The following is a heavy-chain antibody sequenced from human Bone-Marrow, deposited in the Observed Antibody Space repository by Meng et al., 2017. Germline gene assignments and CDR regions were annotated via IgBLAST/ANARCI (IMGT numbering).Heavy chain of an antibody. V-gene: IGHV4-4*02. Sequence: QVLLQESGPGLVKPSGTLSLTCAVSGGSISSSNWWSWVRQPPGKGLEWIGKIYHSGITIYNPSLKSRVTMSVDNSKNQFSLKLNSMSAADTAVYFCARVGGCSGGSCSHRLFDNWGQGTLVTVSS. CDR3: ARVGGCSGGSCSHRLFDN. J-gene: IGHJ4*02. D-gene: IGHD2-15*01. CDR1: GGSISSSNW. CDR2: IYHSGIT.